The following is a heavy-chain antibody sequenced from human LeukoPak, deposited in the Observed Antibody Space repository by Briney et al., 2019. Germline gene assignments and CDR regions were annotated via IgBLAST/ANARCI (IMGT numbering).Heavy chain of an antibody. J-gene: IGHJ5*02. CDR1: GFTFSTYP. V-gene: IGHV3-64D*06. CDR3: LKDFDSSWSNWSDL. Sequence: GGSLRLSCSASGFTFSTYPMHWVRQGPGKGLEYVSAISGNGVSTYYADSVKGRFTISRDNSKNTLYLQMRSLRTEDTAVYYCLKDFDSSWSNWSDLWGQGTLVTVSS. D-gene: IGHD6-13*01. CDR2: ISGNGVST.